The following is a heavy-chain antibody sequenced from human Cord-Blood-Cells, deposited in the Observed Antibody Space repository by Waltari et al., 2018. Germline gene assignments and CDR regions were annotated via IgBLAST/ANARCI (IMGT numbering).Heavy chain of an antibody. V-gene: IGHV4-34*01. J-gene: IGHJ3*02. D-gene: IGHD1-26*01. Sequence: QVQLQQWGAGLLKPSETLSLTCAVYGGSFSGYYLRWIRQPPGKGLEWIGEINHSGSTNYNPSLKSRVTISVDTSKNQFSLKLSSVTAADTAVYYCARDIVGANDAFDIWGQGTMVTVSS. CDR1: GGSFSGYY. CDR2: INHSGST. CDR3: ARDIVGANDAFDI.